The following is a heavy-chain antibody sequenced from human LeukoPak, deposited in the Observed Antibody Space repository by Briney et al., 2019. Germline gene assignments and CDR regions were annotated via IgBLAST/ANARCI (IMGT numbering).Heavy chain of an antibody. CDR1: GFTFRSYS. Sequence: GGSLRLSCAASGFTFRSYSMNWVRQAPGKGLEWVSSIRSSSSYIYYADSVKGRFTIPRDNAKNSLYLQMNSLRAEDTAVYYCARDRAPMYYYDSSGYYSPGYWGQGTLVTVSS. J-gene: IGHJ4*02. CDR3: ARDRAPMYYYDSSGYYSPGY. V-gene: IGHV3-21*01. CDR2: IRSSSSYI. D-gene: IGHD3-22*01.